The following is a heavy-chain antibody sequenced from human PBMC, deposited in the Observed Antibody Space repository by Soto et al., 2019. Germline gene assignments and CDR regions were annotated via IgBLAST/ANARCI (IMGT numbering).Heavy chain of an antibody. CDR3: VRDRPHNWFDP. Sequence: GGSLRLSCAASGFTFSSYWMHWVRQVPGKGLVWVSGIKSDGSSPTYADSVKGRFTISRDNAKNTLYLQMNSLRADDTAVYSCVRDRPHNWFDPWGQGTLVTVSS. V-gene: IGHV3-74*01. CDR2: IKSDGSSP. J-gene: IGHJ5*02. CDR1: GFTFSSYW.